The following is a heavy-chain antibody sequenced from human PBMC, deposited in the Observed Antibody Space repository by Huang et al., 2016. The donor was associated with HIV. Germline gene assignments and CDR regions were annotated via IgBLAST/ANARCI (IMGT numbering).Heavy chain of an antibody. V-gene: IGHV3-7*01. J-gene: IGHJ4*02. CDR2: IKQDGSGN. D-gene: IGHD2-15*01. Sequence: EVRLVESGGGLPQPGESVELSCSVSVSILTNYWMTWVRQTCGRGLVLVANIKQDGSGNEYGGSMKGGFNISRDDYRKSILLQITRLRIEDTAVYFCARDVTYCSDFHCYGGAQNYWGRG. CDR1: VSILTNYW. CDR3: ARDVTYCSDFHCYGGAQNY.